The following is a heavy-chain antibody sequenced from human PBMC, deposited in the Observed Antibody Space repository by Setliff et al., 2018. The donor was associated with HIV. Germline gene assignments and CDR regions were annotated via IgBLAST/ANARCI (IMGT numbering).Heavy chain of an antibody. J-gene: IGHJ4*02. CDR1: GVSITTDGYY. Sequence: SETLSLTCSVYGVSITTDGYYRSWIRHYPGKGLEWIGYMYHSGSTYYNASLASRLIMSLDPSKNQFSLKLNSMTAADTAMYYCAGGRYFRDIRDSRFDFWGQGMLVT. D-gene: IGHD3-9*01. CDR2: MYHSGST. V-gene: IGHV4-31*03. CDR3: AGGRYFRDIRDSRFDF.